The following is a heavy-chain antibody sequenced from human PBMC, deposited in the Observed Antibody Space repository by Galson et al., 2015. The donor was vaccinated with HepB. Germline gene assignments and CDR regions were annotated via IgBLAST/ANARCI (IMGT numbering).Heavy chain of an antibody. D-gene: IGHD2-2*01. CDR3: ARQRCSSTSYFRGLWYYFDY. CDR1: GFSLSTSGMC. V-gene: IGHV2-70*11. Sequence: PALVKPTQTLTLTCTFSGFSLSTSGMCVSWIRQPPGKALEWLARIDWDDDKYYSTSLKTRLTISKDTSKNQVVLTMTNMDPVDTATYYCARQRCSSTSYFRGLWYYFDYWGQGTLVTVSS. J-gene: IGHJ4*02. CDR2: IDWDDDK.